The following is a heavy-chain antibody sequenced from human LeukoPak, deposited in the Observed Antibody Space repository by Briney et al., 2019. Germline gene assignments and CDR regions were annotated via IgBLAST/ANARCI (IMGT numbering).Heavy chain of an antibody. Sequence: GGSLRLSCAPSGLSFSSYTIHWVRQAPGKGLEWVSSISSTSGYIHYADSVKGRFSISRDNAKNLVHLEMDILGADDTAVYYCARARRPDYKFLFVFYHFASGGQGPRAPVPP. CDR2: ISSTSGYI. J-gene: IGHJ4*02. V-gene: IGHV3-21*01. D-gene: IGHD3-16*01. CDR1: GLSFSSYT. CDR3: ARARRPDYKFLFVFYHFAS.